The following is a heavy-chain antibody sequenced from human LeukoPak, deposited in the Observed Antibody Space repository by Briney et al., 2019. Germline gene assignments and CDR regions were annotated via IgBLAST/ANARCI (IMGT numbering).Heavy chain of an antibody. CDR2: IGGSGDST. Sequence: GGSLRLSCSASGFSLSSYAVGWVRQAPGKGLEWVSTIGGSGDSTYYADSVKGRFTISRDISKNTLYLQMNGLRAEDTAVYYCAKVTIFGVDPDAFDIWGQGTMVTVSS. V-gene: IGHV3-23*01. J-gene: IGHJ3*02. D-gene: IGHD3-3*01. CDR1: GFSLSSYA. CDR3: AKVTIFGVDPDAFDI.